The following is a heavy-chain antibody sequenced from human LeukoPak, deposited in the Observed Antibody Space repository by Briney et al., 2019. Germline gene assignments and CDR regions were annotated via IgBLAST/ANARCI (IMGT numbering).Heavy chain of an antibody. CDR1: GFTISSNY. CDR2: LHSGGHT. Sequence: GGSLRLSCAASGFTISSNYLSWVRQAPGKGLVWISALHSGGHTFYTDSVRGRFTISRDISKNTLYLQMNDLGAEDTALYYCVRGLSGVSSWYFDLWGRGTLVSVSS. D-gene: IGHD7-27*01. CDR3: VRGLSGVSSWYFDL. J-gene: IGHJ2*01. V-gene: IGHV3-53*01.